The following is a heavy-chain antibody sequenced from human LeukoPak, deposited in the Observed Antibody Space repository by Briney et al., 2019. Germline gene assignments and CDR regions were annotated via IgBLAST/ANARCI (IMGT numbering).Heavy chain of an antibody. V-gene: IGHV4-34*01. CDR2: INHSGST. D-gene: IGHD4-17*01. CDR3: ARDRMTTVTSV. J-gene: IGHJ6*04. CDR1: GGSFSGYY. Sequence: PSETLSLTCAVYGGSFSGYYWSWIRQPPGKGLEWIGEINHSGSTNYNPSLKSRVTISVDTSKNQFSLKLSSVTAADTAVYYCARDRMTTVTSVWGKGTTVTISS.